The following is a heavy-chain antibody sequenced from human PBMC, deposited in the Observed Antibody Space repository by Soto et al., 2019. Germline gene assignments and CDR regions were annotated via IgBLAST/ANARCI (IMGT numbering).Heavy chain of an antibody. CDR2: IYYSGTT. V-gene: IGHV4-31*03. CDR3: AGETQRVPLGSYFDS. CDR1: GGSVTSAGYY. Sequence: SETLSLTCTVSGGSVTSAGYYWTWIRQHPGKGLEWIACIYYSGTTSDSPSLRSRLIISVDTHKRQLSLKLTSVTAADTAIYYCAGETQRVPLGSYFDSWGQGTLVTVSS. J-gene: IGHJ4*02.